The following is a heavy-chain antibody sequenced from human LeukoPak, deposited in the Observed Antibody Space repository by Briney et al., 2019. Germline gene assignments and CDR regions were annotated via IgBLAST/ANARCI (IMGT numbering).Heavy chain of an antibody. CDR2: IWYDGSIK. J-gene: IGHJ3*01. CDR1: GFTFSTYG. Sequence: PGGSPRLSCAASGFTFSTYGMHWVRQAPGKGLEWVAVIWYDGSIKYYGDSVKGRFTISRDNSKNTLYLQMNSLRAEDTAMYYCARAVGPFDFWGPGTLVIVSS. CDR3: ARAVGPFDF. V-gene: IGHV3-33*01.